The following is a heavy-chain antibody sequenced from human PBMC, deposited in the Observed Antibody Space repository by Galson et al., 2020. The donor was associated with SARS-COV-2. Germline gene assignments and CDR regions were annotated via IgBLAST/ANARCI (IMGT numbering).Heavy chain of an antibody. V-gene: IGHV3-74*01. CDR1: GFTLSNYW. J-gene: IGHJ4*02. D-gene: IGHD6-19*01. CDR2: ISPDGSDI. CDR3: VTKGYISGWSPFDY. Sequence: TGGSLRLSCAASGFTLSNYWIHWVRQGPGRGLVWVSRISPDGSDISYAESVKGRFTISRDNAKNTLNLQMDSLRVEDTGRYYCVTKGYISGWSPFDYWCQGSLVAVSS.